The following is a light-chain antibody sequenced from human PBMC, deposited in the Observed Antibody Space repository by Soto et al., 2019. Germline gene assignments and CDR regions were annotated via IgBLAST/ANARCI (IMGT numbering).Light chain of an antibody. CDR2: NND. V-gene: IGLV1-44*01. Sequence: QPVLTQPPSASGTPGQRVTISCSGSSSNIGANTINWYQQLPGTAPKLLIYNNDQRPSGVPDRFSASKSGTSASLAISGLQSDDEADDYCEAWDDSLYGAVLGGGTKVTVL. CDR1: SSNIGANT. J-gene: IGLJ2*01. CDR3: EAWDDSLYGAV.